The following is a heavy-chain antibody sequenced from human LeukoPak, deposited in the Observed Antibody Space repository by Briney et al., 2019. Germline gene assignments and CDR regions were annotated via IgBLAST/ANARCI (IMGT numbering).Heavy chain of an antibody. CDR3: AKDTGIAAAEGGAFDI. CDR2: ISGSGGST. J-gene: IGHJ3*02. Sequence: GGSLRLSCAASGFTFSSYAMTWVRQAPGKGLEWVSAISGSGGSTYYADSVKGRFTISGDNSKNTLYLQMNSLRAEDTAVYYCAKDTGIAAAEGGAFDIWGQGTMVTVSS. D-gene: IGHD6-13*01. V-gene: IGHV3-23*01. CDR1: GFTFSSYA.